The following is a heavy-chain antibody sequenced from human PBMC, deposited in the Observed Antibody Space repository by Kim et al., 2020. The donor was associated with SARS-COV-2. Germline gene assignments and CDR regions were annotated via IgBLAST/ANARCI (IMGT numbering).Heavy chain of an antibody. CDR2: IYSGGST. J-gene: IGHJ6*03. Sequence: GGSLRLSCAASGFTVSSNYMSWVRQAPGKGLEWVSVIYSGGSTYYADSVKGRFTISRDNSKNTLYLQMNSLRAEDTAVYYCASVRGSGSPMTYYDYYMDVWGKGTTVTVSS. D-gene: IGHD3-10*01. CDR3: ASVRGSGSPMTYYDYYMDV. V-gene: IGHV3-53*01. CDR1: GFTVSSNY.